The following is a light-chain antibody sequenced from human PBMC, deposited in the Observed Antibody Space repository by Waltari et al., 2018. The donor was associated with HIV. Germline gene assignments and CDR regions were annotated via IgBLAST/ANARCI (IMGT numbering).Light chain of an antibody. CDR3: CSYAGRYTYV. J-gene: IGLJ1*01. CDR2: DVT. Sequence: QSALTQPRSVSGSPGQSVTISCTATSSAVGGYNYVSWYQHHPGKAPKFMIYDVTKRPSGVPDRFSGSKSGNTDSLTISGLQAEDEADYYCCSYAGRYTYVFGTGTKVTVL. V-gene: IGLV2-11*01. CDR1: SSAVGGYNY.